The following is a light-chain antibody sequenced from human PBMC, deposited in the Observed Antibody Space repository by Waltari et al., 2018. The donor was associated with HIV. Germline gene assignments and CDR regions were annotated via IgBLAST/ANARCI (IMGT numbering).Light chain of an antibody. V-gene: IGLV2-23*01. CDR2: EGI. CDR1: SSDVGNYNL. CDR3: CAYAGSSNWV. Sequence: QSALTQPASVSGSPGQSITISCTGSSSDVGNYNLVSWYQQHPGKAPKLMIYEGINRPSGVSNRFSGSKSGNTASLTISGLQAEDEADYYCCAYAGSSNWVFGGGTKLTVL. J-gene: IGLJ3*02.